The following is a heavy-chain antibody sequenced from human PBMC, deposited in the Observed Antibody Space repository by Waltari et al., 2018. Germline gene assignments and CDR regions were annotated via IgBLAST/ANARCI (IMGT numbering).Heavy chain of an antibody. CDR2: IYYGGST. J-gene: IGHJ5*02. V-gene: IGHV4-59*01. D-gene: IGHD6-19*01. CDR3: ARFNSGWSGWFDP. Sequence: QVQLQESGPGLVQPSENRYLTCSVPGDPRNGYYWSWIRQPPGKGLEWIGYIYYGGSTNYNPSLKSRVTMSVDASKNQFSLKLTSVTAADTAVFYCARFNSGWSGWFDPWGQGALVIVS. CDR1: GDPRNGYY.